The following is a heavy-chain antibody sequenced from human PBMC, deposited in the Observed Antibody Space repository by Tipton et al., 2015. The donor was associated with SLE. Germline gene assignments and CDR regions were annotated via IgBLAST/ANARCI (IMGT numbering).Heavy chain of an antibody. CDR3: AKTPGEWNYYYMDV. D-gene: IGHD3-10*01. CDR2: ISSSGSTI. CDR1: GFTFSSYE. J-gene: IGHJ6*03. Sequence: SLRLSCAASGFTFSSYEMNWVRQAPGKGLEWVSYISSSGSTIYYADSVKGRFTISRDNSKNTLYLQMNSLRAEDTAVYYCAKTPGEWNYYYMDVWGKGPTVTVSS. V-gene: IGHV3-48*03.